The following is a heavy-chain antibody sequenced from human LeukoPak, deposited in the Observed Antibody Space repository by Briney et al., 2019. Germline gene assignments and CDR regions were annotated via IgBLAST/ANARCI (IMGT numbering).Heavy chain of an antibody. Sequence: KPSETLSLTCTVSGYSISSGYYWGWIRQPPGKGLEWIGSIYHSGSTYYNPSLKSRVIISVDTSKNQFSLKLSSVTAADTAVYYCARDLVGNIAAAGTSEGYMDVWGKGTTVTVSS. CDR2: IYHSGST. CDR3: ARDLVGNIAAAGTSEGYMDV. J-gene: IGHJ6*03. CDR1: GYSISSGYY. V-gene: IGHV4-38-2*02. D-gene: IGHD6-13*01.